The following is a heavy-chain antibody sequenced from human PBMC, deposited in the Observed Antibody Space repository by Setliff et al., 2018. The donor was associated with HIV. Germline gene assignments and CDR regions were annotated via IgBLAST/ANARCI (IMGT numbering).Heavy chain of an antibody. CDR3: ARSGYSAYDNWFDP. CDR1: GGTFSSYA. Sequence: SVKVSCKASGGTFSSYAISWVRQAPGQGLEWMGGIIPIFGTANYAQKFQGRVTITADESTSTAYLELSSLRSEDTAVYYCARSGYSAYDNWFDPWGQGTLVTVSS. CDR2: IIPIFGTA. J-gene: IGHJ5*02. V-gene: IGHV1-69*13. D-gene: IGHD5-12*01.